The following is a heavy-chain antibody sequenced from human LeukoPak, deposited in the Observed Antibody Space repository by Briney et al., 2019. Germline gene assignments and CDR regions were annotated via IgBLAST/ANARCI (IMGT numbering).Heavy chain of an antibody. J-gene: IGHJ4*02. V-gene: IGHV3-74*01. CDR1: GFTFSSYW. CDR2: INSDGSST. CDR3: ARVARAEDYFDN. Sequence: PGGSLRLSCAASGFTFSSYWMHWVRQAPGKGLVWVSRINSDGSSTSYADSVKGRFTISRDNAKNTLYLQINSLRAEDTAVYYCARVARAEDYFDNWGQGTLVTVSS.